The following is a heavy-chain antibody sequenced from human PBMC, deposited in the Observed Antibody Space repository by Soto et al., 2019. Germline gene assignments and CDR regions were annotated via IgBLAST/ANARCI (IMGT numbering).Heavy chain of an antibody. V-gene: IGHV1-69*13. Sequence: SVKVSCKASGGTFSSYAISWVRQAPGQGLEWMGGIIPIFGTANYAQKFQGRVTITADESTSTAYMELSGLRSEDAAVYYCARDPTGLLWFGESPRFDYWGQGTLVTVSS. D-gene: IGHD3-10*01. CDR3: ARDPTGLLWFGESPRFDY. J-gene: IGHJ4*02. CDR2: IIPIFGTA. CDR1: GGTFSSYA.